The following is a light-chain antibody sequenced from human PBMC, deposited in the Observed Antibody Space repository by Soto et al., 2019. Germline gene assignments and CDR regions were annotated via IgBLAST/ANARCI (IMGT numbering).Light chain of an antibody. Sequence: EIVLTQSPCTLSFSPLERATLSCRASQSVSSSYLAWYQQKPGQAPRLLIYGASSRATGIPDRFSGSGSGTDFTLTISRLEPEDFAVYYCQQYGSSPMYTFGQGTKVDIK. CDR1: QSVSSSY. CDR2: GAS. J-gene: IGKJ2*01. V-gene: IGKV3-20*01. CDR3: QQYGSSPMYT.